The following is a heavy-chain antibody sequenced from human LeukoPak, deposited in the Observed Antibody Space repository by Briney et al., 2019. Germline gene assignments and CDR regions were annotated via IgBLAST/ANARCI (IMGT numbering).Heavy chain of an antibody. Sequence: KPSETLSLTCTVSGGSISSYYWSWIRQPAGKGLEWIGRIYTSGSTNYNPSLKSRVTMSVDTSKNQFSLKLSSVTAADTAVYYCARPHIPSSNYYYMDVWGKGTTVTVSS. CDR3: ARPHIPSSNYYYMDV. CDR2: IYTSGST. J-gene: IGHJ6*03. D-gene: IGHD2-2*02. CDR1: GGSISSYY. V-gene: IGHV4-4*07.